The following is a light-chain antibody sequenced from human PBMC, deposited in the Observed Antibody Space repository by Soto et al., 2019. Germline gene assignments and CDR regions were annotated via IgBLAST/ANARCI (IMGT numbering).Light chain of an antibody. V-gene: IGKV1-5*03. CDR3: QQYNSYPWT. Sequence: DIQMTQSPSTLSASVGDRVTITCRASQSISNWLAWYQQKPGKAPKLLVYKASSLESGVPSRFSGSGSGTEFTLTISSLPPDDFATYYCQQYNSYPWTFGQGTKVEIK. CDR2: KAS. CDR1: QSISNW. J-gene: IGKJ1*01.